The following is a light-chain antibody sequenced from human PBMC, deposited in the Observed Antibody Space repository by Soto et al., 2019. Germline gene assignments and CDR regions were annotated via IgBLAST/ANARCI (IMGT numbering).Light chain of an antibody. CDR3: LQYSSHSWT. Sequence: EIQMTQSPSTLSAAVGDRVTITCRASQSISSWLAWYQQNPGKAPELLIFDASNLKSGVSSRFSGSGSGTEFTLTISRLQPDDVATYYCLQYSSHSWTFGQGTKVDIK. V-gene: IGKV1-5*01. J-gene: IGKJ1*01. CDR1: QSISSW. CDR2: DAS.